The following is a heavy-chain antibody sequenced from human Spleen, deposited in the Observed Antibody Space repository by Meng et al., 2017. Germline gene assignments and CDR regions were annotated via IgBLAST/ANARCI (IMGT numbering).Heavy chain of an antibody. D-gene: IGHD1-26*01. V-gene: IGHV3-30*01. CDR2: ISHDGGNK. CDR3: ARSRALVGTKVDFDF. CDR1: GSTFSNYA. J-gene: IGHJ4*02. Sequence: QGQLVESGGGVVQPGRSLRLSCVASGSTFSNYAMHWVRQAPGKGLEWVAFISHDGGNKYYADSVKGRFTFSRDNSQNTLYVQMNSLRPEDTAVYYCARSRALVGTKVDFDFWGQGTLVTVSS.